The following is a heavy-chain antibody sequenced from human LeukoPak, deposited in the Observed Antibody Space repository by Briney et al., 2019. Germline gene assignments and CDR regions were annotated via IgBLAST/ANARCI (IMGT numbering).Heavy chain of an antibody. CDR2: IYTSGST. CDR3: ARDQSTTVFDY. V-gene: IGHV4-4*07. J-gene: IGHJ4*02. D-gene: IGHD4-17*01. CDR1: GYSMSSGYY. Sequence: SETLSLTCTVSGYSMSSGYYWGWIRQPAGKGLEWIGRIYTSGSTNYNPSLKSRVTMSVDTSKNQFSLKLSSVTAADTAVYYCARDQSTTVFDYWGQGTLVTVSS.